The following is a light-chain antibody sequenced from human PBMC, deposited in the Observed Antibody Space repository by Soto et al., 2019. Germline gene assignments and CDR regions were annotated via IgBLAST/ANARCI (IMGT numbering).Light chain of an antibody. CDR2: DAS. CDR1: QSISSW. V-gene: IGKV1-5*01. Sequence: DIQMTQSPSTLSASVGDRVTITCRASQSISSWLAWYQQKPGKAPNLLIYDASSLQAGVPSRFSGSGSGTDFTLTISSLEAEDFAVYYCQQRSNWPPITFGQGTRLEIK. CDR3: QQRSNWPPIT. J-gene: IGKJ5*01.